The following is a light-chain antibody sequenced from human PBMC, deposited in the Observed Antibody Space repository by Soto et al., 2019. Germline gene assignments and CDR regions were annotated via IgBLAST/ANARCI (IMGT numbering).Light chain of an antibody. CDR2: GAS. V-gene: IGKV3D-15*01. CDR1: QSVSNN. J-gene: IGKJ4*01. Sequence: EIVLTQSPATLSVSPGERAALSCRASQSVSNNLAWYQQKPGQPPRLLIFGASTRATGIPARFSGSGSEAEFDLTISTLQSEDFAVYYCQQYSVWPLTFGGGTKVDIK. CDR3: QQYSVWPLT.